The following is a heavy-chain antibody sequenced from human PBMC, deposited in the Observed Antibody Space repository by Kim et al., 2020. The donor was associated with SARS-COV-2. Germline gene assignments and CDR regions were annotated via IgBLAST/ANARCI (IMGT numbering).Heavy chain of an antibody. J-gene: IGHJ4*02. Sequence: GGSLRLSCAASGFTFSSYGMHWVRQAPGKGLEWVAVISYDGSNKYYADSVKGRFTISRDNSKNTLYLQMNSLRAEDTAVYYCAKDRLHYGSGSIWGIFDYWGQGTLVTVSS. CDR3: AKDRLHYGSGSIWGIFDY. V-gene: IGHV3-30*18. CDR2: ISYDGSNK. D-gene: IGHD3-10*01. CDR1: GFTFSSYG.